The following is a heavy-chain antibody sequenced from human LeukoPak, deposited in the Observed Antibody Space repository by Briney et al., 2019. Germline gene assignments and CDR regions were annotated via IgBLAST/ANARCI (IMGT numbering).Heavy chain of an antibody. CDR1: GYTFNSYG. J-gene: IGHJ5*02. V-gene: IGHV1-18*01. CDR3: ARAPAALNWFDP. CDR2: ISAYNGNT. D-gene: IGHD2-2*01. Sequence: ASVKVSCMASGYTFNSYGISWVRQALGQGLEWMGWISAYNGNTNYAQKLQGRVTMTTDTSTSTAYMELRSLRSDDTAVYYCARAPAALNWFDPWGQGTLVTVSS.